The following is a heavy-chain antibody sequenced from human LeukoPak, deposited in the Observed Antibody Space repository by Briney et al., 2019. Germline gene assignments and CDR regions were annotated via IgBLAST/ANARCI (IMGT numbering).Heavy chain of an antibody. J-gene: IGHJ6*02. D-gene: IGHD6-19*01. CDR1: GGSFSVYY. Sequence: PSETLSLTCAVYGGSFSVYYWSWIRQPPGKGLEWIGEINHSGSTNYNPSLKSRVTISVDTSKNQFSLKLSSVTAADTAVYYCASTSSGWYGYYYYGMDVWGQGTTVTVSS. CDR3: ASTSSGWYGYYYYGMDV. V-gene: IGHV4-34*01. CDR2: INHSGST.